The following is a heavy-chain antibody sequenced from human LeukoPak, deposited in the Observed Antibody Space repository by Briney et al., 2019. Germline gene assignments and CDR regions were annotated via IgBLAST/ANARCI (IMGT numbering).Heavy chain of an antibody. D-gene: IGHD6-13*01. CDR2: ISYDGSNK. V-gene: IGHV3-30*18. CDR1: GFTFSRYG. Sequence: GGSLRLSCAASGFTFSRYGMHWARQAPGKGLEWVAVISYDGSNKYYADSVKGRFTISRDNSKNTLYLQMNSLRAEDTAVYYCAKPPEYSSSWVLVTAYYFDYWGQGTLVTVSS. J-gene: IGHJ4*02. CDR3: AKPPEYSSSWVLVTAYYFDY.